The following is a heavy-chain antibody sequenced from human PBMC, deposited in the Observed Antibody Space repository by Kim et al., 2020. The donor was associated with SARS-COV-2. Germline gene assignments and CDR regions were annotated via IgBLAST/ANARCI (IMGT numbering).Heavy chain of an antibody. CDR2: INHSGST. CDR3: ARVTVVTPGWFVP. CDR1: GGSFSGYY. D-gene: IGHD2-15*01. V-gene: IGHV4-34*01. J-gene: IGHJ5*02. Sequence: SETLSLTCAVYGGSFSGYYWSWIRQPPGKGLEWSGEINHSGSTNYNPSLKSRVTISVDTSKNQFSLKLSSVTAAATAAYYCARVTVVTPGWFVPLGQGT.